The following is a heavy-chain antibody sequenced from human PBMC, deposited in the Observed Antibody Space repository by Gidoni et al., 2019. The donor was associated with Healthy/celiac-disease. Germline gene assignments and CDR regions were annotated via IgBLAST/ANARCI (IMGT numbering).Heavy chain of an antibody. CDR1: GGSFSGYY. D-gene: IGHD4-17*01. CDR3: ARASDYGGQKSH. CDR2: INHSGST. J-gene: IGHJ4*02. Sequence: QVQLQQWGAGLLKPSETLSLTCAVYGGSFSGYYWSWIRQPPGKGLEWIGEINHSGSTNYNPSLKSRVTISVDTSKNQFSLKLSSVTAADTAVYYCARASDYGGQKSHWGQGTLVTVSS. V-gene: IGHV4-34*01.